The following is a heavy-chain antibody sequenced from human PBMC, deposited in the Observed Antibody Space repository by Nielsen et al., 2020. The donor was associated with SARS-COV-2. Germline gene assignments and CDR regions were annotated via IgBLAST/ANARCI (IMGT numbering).Heavy chain of an antibody. Sequence: PETLSPTCPVSGRSVSSGSYYWSWILEPPGKGLEWIGYIYYSGSTNYNPSLKSRVTITVDPSKNQFSLKLSSVTAADTAVYCCARAEWELPERGWCDPWGQGTLVTVSS. D-gene: IGHD1-26*01. CDR1: GRSVSSGSYY. V-gene: IGHV4-61*01. CDR3: ARAEWELPERGWCDP. CDR2: IYYSGST. J-gene: IGHJ5*02.